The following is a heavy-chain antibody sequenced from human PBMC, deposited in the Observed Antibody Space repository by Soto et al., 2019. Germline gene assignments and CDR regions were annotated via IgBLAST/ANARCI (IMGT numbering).Heavy chain of an antibody. J-gene: IGHJ3*02. V-gene: IGHV3-7*03. D-gene: IGHD2-2*01. CDR2: IKTDASEK. Sequence: GGSLRLSCAASGFTLRSYWMSWVRQAPGKGLEWLATIKTDASEKKYVDSVKGRFTVSRDNAKNTLYLQMNSLRAEDTAVYYCARHWYCTITSCNPDALDIWGQG. CDR1: GFTLRSYW. CDR3: ARHWYCTITSCNPDALDI.